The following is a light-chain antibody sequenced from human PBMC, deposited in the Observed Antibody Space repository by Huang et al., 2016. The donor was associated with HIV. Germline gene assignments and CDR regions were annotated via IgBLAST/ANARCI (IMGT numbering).Light chain of an antibody. CDR3: QQRSNWPLT. Sequence: EIVLTQSPATLSLSPGERATLSCRASQSVSSSLAWYQQKPGQAPMLLIYDASNRATGIPARFSGSGSGTDFTLTISSLEPEDFAVYYCQQRSNWPLTFGGGTKVDIK. CDR2: DAS. J-gene: IGKJ4*01. CDR1: QSVSSS. V-gene: IGKV3-11*01.